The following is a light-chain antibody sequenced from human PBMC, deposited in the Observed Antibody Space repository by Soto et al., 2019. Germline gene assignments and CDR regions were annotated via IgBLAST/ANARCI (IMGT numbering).Light chain of an antibody. Sequence: QSVLTQPASVSGSPGQSITISCTGTSSDVGGYNYVSWYQQHPGTAPKLMIYEVSNRPSGVSDRLSGTRSGNTASLTISGLQAEDESDYYCISYTSSSTWVFGGGTKLTVL. J-gene: IGLJ3*02. CDR1: SSDVGGYNY. CDR3: ISYTSSSTWV. V-gene: IGLV2-14*01. CDR2: EVS.